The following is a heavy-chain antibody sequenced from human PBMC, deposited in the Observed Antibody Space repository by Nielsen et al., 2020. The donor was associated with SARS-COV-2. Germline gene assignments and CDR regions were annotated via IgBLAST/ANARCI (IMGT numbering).Heavy chain of an antibody. CDR2: ISPNSGGT. CDR3: ARGMNGIAAAQHYYYGMDV. D-gene: IGHD6-13*01. V-gene: IGHV1-2*06. Sequence: WVRQAPGQGLEWMGRISPNSGGTTYAQKFQGRVSMTRDTSISTAYMELKRLRSDDTAVYYCARGMNGIAAAQHYYYGMDVWGQGTTVTVSS. J-gene: IGHJ6*02.